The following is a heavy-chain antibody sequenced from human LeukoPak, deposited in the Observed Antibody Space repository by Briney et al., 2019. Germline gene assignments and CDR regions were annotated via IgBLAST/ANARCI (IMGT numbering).Heavy chain of an antibody. CDR2: ISAYNGDT. V-gene: IGHV1-18*01. D-gene: IGHD2-2*01. CDR3: ARGSRYQLLYWFDP. J-gene: IGHJ5*02. Sequence: ASVKVSCKASGYTFTSYGISWVRQAPGQGLEWMGWISAYNGDTNYAQKLQGRVTMTTDTSTSTAYMELRSLRSDDTAVYYCARGSRYQLLYWFDPWGQGTLVTVSS. CDR1: GYTFTSYG.